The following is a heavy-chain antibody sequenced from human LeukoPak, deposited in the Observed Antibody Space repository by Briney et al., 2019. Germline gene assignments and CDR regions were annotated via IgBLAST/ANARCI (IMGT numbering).Heavy chain of an antibody. V-gene: IGHV4-34*01. J-gene: IGHJ4*02. CDR1: GGSFSGYY. CDR2: INHSGST. D-gene: IGHD6-19*01. CDR3: AGVWAVAGTVVY. Sequence: SETLSLTCAVYGGSFSGYYWSWIRQPPGKGLEWIGEINHSGSTNYNPSLKSRVTISVDTSKNQFSLKLSSVTAADTAVYYCAGVWAVAGTVVYWGQGTLVTVSS.